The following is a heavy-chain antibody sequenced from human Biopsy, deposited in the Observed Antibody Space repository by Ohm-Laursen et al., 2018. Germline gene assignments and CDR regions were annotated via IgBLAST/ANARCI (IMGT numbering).Heavy chain of an antibody. CDR1: GYPFTFYE. CDR2: MNPDSGNT. CDR3: ARFDNGFDK. V-gene: IGHV1-8*01. J-gene: IGHJ4*02. Sequence: SVKVSCKTSGYPFTFYEINWVRQATGPGLEWLGWMNPDSGNTGSAQKFHDRVTMTMNTSINTAYLELSSLRSEDTAVYYCARFDNGFDKWGQGTLVTVSS. D-gene: IGHD2-8*01.